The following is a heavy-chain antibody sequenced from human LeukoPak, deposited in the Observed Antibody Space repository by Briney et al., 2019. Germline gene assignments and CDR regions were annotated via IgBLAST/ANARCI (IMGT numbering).Heavy chain of an antibody. CDR2: INHSGSA. J-gene: IGHJ4*02. CDR3: VRNPNYYDSSGFSFFDY. V-gene: IGHV4-34*01. CDR1: GGSFSGYY. D-gene: IGHD3-22*01. Sequence: SETLSLTCAVSGGSFSGYYWTWIRQPPGKGLEWIGEINHSGSANYNPSLKSRVTISLDTSKNQFSLKLSSVTAADTAVYYCVRNPNYYDSSGFSFFDYWGQGTLVTVSS.